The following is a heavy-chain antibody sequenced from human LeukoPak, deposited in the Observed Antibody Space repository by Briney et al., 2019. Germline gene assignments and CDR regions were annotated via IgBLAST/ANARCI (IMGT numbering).Heavy chain of an antibody. D-gene: IGHD3-10*01. J-gene: IGHJ4*02. Sequence: PSETLSLTCTVSGGSISSSSYYWGWIRQPPGKGLEWIGSIYYSGSTYYNPSLKSRVTISVDTSKNQFSLKLSSVTAADTAVYYCASQDERITMVRGVIRFDYWGQGTLVTASS. CDR2: IYYSGST. CDR3: ASQDERITMVRGVIRFDY. V-gene: IGHV4-39*01. CDR1: GGSISSSSYY.